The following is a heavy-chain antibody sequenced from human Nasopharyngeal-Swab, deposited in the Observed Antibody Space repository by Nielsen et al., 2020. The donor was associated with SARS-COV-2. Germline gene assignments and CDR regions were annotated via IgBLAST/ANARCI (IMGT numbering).Heavy chain of an antibody. CDR2: ISGGGDNT. D-gene: IGHD6-6*01. CDR3: AKDLHSSSWPVGY. Sequence: GESLKISCAASGFTFSSYAMNWVRQAPGKGLEWVSGISGGGDNTYCADSVKGRFTVSRDNSKNTLYLQMNSLRVEDTGVYYCAKDLHSSSWPVGYWGQGTLVTVSS. V-gene: IGHV3-23*01. CDR1: GFTFSSYA. J-gene: IGHJ4*02.